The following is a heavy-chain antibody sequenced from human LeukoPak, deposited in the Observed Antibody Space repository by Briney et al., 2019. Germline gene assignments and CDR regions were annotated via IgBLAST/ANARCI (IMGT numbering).Heavy chain of an antibody. CDR3: ARGQGWDDD. CDR2: IKQAGSEK. Sequence: GGSLRLSCAVSGFNFSYFGMSWVRQAPGKGLEGGANIKQAGSEKYYVDCVKGRLTMSRDTAKNLLALQMNSLRAEDTAVYYCARGQGWDDDWGQGNLVTVSS. V-gene: IGHV3-7*01. D-gene: IGHD6-19*01. J-gene: IGHJ4*02. CDR1: GFNFSYFG.